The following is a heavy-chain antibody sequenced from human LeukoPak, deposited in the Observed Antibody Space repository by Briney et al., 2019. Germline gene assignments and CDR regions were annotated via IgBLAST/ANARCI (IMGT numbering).Heavy chain of an antibody. V-gene: IGHV3-33*01. D-gene: IGHD3-16*02. CDR2: IWYDGSNK. J-gene: IGHJ6*04. CDR1: GFTFSSYG. CDR3: ARWGFGGVIVPFSMDV. Sequence: GGSLRLSCAASGFTFSSYGMHWVRQAPRKGLEWVAVIWYDGSNKYYADSVKGRFTISRDNSKNTLYLQMNSLRAEDTAVYYCARWGFGGVIVPFSMDVWGKGTTVTVSS.